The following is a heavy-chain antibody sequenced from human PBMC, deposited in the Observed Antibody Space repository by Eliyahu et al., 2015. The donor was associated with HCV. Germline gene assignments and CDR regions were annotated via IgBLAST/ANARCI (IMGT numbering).Heavy chain of an antibody. CDR3: ARDSNSAVTDDWYLDL. Sequence: PGKGLEWVASIHKDGREKFYVDSVKGRFTISRDNGQHSLYLHMNSLRVEDTAIYYCARDSNSAVTDDWYLDLWGRGTLVTVSS. CDR2: IHKDGREK. J-gene: IGHJ2*01. V-gene: IGHV3-7*01. D-gene: IGHD2-21*02.